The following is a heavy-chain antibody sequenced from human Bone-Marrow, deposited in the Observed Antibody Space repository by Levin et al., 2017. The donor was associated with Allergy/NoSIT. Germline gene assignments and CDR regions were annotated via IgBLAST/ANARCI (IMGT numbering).Heavy chain of an antibody. D-gene: IGHD3-3*01. CDR2: IYYSGST. CDR1: GGSISSGGYY. Sequence: SETLSLTCTVSGGSISSGGYYWSWIRQHPGKGLEWIGYIYYSGSTYYNPSLKSRVTISVDTSKNQFSLKLSSVTAADTAVYYCARAYYDFWSGYLGPIWYFDRWGRGTLVTVSS. J-gene: IGHJ2*01. CDR3: ARAYYDFWSGYLGPIWYFDR. V-gene: IGHV4-31*03.